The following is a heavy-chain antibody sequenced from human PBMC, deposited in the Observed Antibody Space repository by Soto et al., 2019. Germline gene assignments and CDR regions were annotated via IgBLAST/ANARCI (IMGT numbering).Heavy chain of an antibody. Sequence: QVQLVQSGAEVKKPGSSVKVSCKASGGTFSSYAISWVRQAPGQGLEWMGGIIPIFGTANYAQKFQGRVTITAHESTSTAYMELSSLRSEDTALYYCAREFGGSGLSENYFDYWGQGTLVTVSS. CDR1: GGTFSSYA. D-gene: IGHD1-26*01. CDR2: IIPIFGTA. J-gene: IGHJ4*02. V-gene: IGHV1-69*01. CDR3: AREFGGSGLSENYFDY.